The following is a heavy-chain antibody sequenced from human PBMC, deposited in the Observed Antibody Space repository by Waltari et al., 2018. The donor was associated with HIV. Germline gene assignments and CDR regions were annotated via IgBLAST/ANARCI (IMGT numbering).Heavy chain of an antibody. J-gene: IGHJ6*02. CDR3: ARARLVSRGQYCSTTSCLPHYYYYYGMDV. CDR1: GGSFSGSY. Sequence: QVQLRQWGAGLLKPSETLSLTCAVYGGSFSGSYWSWIRQPPGKGLEWIGEINHSGSTNNNPSLKRRVTISGDTAKNQFSLKLTSVTAADTAVFYCARARLVSRGQYCSTTSCLPHYYYYYGMDVWGQGTTVTVSS. CDR2: INHSGST. D-gene: IGHD2-2*01. V-gene: IGHV4-34*01.